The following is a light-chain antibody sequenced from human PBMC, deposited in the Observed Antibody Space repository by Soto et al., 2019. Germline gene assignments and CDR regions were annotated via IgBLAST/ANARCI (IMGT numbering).Light chain of an antibody. CDR3: SSYTSSTTYV. V-gene: IGLV2-18*02. CDR1: SSDVGSYNR. CDR2: EVT. Sequence: QSVLTQPPSVSGSPGQSVTISCTDTSSDVGSYNRVSWYQQPPGTAPKLMIYEVTNRPSGVPDRFSGSKSGNTASLTISGLQAEDEADYYCSSYTSSTTYVFGTGTKVTVL. J-gene: IGLJ1*01.